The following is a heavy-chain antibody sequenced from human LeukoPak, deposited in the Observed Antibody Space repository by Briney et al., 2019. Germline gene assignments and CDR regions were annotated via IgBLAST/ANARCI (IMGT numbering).Heavy chain of an antibody. V-gene: IGHV4-61*02. CDR3: ARDGKLLWFGEQWFDP. CDR1: GGSISRGSYY. CDR2: IYTSGST. Sequence: SETLSLTCTVSGGSISRGSYYWSWIRQPAGKGLEWIGRIYTSGSTNYNPSLKSRVTISVDTSKNQFSLKLSSVTAADTAVYYCARDGKLLWFGEQWFDPWGQGTLVTVSS. D-gene: IGHD3-10*01. J-gene: IGHJ5*02.